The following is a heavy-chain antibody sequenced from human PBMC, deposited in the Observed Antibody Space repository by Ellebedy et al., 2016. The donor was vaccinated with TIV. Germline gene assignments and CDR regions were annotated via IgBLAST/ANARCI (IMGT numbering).Heavy chain of an antibody. D-gene: IGHD1-26*01. V-gene: IGHV3-30*01. Sequence: SVKGRFTISRDNSKNTLYLQMNSLRAEDTALYYCVRGGSGSYFDYWGQGTLVTVSS. CDR3: VRGGSGSYFDY. J-gene: IGHJ4*02.